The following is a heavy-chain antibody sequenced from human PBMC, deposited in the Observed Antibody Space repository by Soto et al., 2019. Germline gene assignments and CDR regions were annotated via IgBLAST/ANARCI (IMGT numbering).Heavy chain of an antibody. J-gene: IGHJ4*02. Sequence: PGGSLRLSCAASGFTFSSYGMHWVRQAPGKGLEWVAVISYDGSNKYYADSVKGRFTISRDNSKNTLYLQMNSLRAEDTAVYYRAKPPTHDYSKGYFDYWGQGTLVTVSS. V-gene: IGHV3-30*18. CDR3: AKPPTHDYSKGYFDY. CDR2: ISYDGSNK. D-gene: IGHD4-4*01. CDR1: GFTFSSYG.